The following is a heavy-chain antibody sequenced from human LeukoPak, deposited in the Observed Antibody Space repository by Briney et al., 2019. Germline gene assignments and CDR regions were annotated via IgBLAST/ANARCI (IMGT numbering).Heavy chain of an antibody. CDR3: AREPRYSGSYYQFDY. CDR2: IWYDGSNK. CDR1: GFTFSSYG. D-gene: IGHD1-26*01. Sequence: GGSLRLSCAASGFTFSSYGMHWVRQAPGKGLEWVAVIWYDGSNKYYADSVKGRFTISRDNSKKTLYLQMNSLRAEDTAVYYCAREPRYSGSYYQFDYWGQGTLVTVSS. J-gene: IGHJ4*02. V-gene: IGHV3-33*01.